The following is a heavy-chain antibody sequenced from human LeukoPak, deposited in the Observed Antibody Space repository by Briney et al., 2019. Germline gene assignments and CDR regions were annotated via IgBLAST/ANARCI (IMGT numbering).Heavy chain of an antibody. V-gene: IGHV4-30-4*08. CDR1: GGSISSGDYY. CDR2: IYYSGST. D-gene: IGHD3-3*01. J-gene: IGHJ5*02. Sequence: PSETLSLTCTVSGGSISSGDYYWSWIRQPPGKGLEWIGYIYYSGSTYYNPSLKSRVTISVDTSKNQFSLKLSSVTAADTAVYYCARGFHYDFWSGYFGRVWFDLWGQGTLVTVSS. CDR3: ARGFHYDFWSGYFGRVWFDL.